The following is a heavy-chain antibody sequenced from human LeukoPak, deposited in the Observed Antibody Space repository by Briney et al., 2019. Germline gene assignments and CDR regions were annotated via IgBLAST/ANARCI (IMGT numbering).Heavy chain of an antibody. V-gene: IGHV1-46*01. Sequence: ASVKVSCKASGYTFTTNYYMDWVRQAPGQGLEWVGRINPSGGTTTYAQRFQGRVTMTRDTSTSTVYLELSSLTSEDTAVYYCARRFLNAFDIWGQGTMVTVSS. D-gene: IGHD2-21*01. CDR3: ARRFLNAFDI. J-gene: IGHJ3*02. CDR2: INPSGGTT. CDR1: GYTFTTNYY.